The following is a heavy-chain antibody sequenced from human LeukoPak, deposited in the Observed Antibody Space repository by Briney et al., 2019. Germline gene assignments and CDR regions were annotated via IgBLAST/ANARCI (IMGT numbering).Heavy chain of an antibody. J-gene: IGHJ4*02. CDR1: GFTFRSYW. V-gene: IGHV3-74*01. CDR2: INYDGSST. CDR3: ARAAGGRYFDY. Sequence: GGSLRLSCAASGFTFRSYWMHWVRQVPGKGLVWVSRINYDGSSTSYADSVKGRFTVSRDNAKNTVYLQMNSLRAEDTAVYYCARAAGGRYFDYWGQGTLVIVSS. D-gene: IGHD6-25*01.